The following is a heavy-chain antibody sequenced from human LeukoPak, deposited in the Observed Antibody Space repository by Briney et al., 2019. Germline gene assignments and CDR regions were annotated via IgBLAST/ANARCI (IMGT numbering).Heavy chain of an antibody. CDR2: ISTDGSST. Sequence: PGGSLRLSCAASGFTFSSFWMHWVRQVPGTGLMWVSRISTDGSSTIYADPVKGRFTISRDNAKNTLYLQMNSLRAEDTAVYYCASGSNRMLGAWYWGQGTLVTVSS. CDR3: ASGSNRMLGAWY. V-gene: IGHV3-74*01. J-gene: IGHJ4*02. D-gene: IGHD3-10*02. CDR1: GFTFSSFW.